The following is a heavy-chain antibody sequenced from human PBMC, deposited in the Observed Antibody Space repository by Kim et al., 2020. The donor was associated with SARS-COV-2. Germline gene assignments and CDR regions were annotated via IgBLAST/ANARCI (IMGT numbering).Heavy chain of an antibody. D-gene: IGHD3-9*01. CDR1: GGSISSYY. CDR2: IYYSGST. Sequence: SETLFLTCTVSGGSISSYYWSWIRQPPGKGLEWIGYIYYSGSTNYNPSLKSRVTISVDTSKNQFSLKLSSVTAADTAVYYCARANYDILTGYNNWFDPWGQETLVTVSS. J-gene: IGHJ5*02. V-gene: IGHV4-59*01. CDR3: ARANYDILTGYNNWFDP.